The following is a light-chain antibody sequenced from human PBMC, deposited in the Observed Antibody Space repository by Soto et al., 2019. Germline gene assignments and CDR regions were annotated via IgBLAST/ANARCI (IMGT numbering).Light chain of an antibody. CDR2: GAS. Sequence: EILMTQSPATLSVSPGERVTLSCRASQSVSSYLAWYQQKPGQPPRLLIYGASTRATGIPARFSGSGSGTEFTLTISSLQSEDFAVYYCQQYNNWPRTFGQGTKGDIK. J-gene: IGKJ1*01. V-gene: IGKV3-15*01. CDR3: QQYNNWPRT. CDR1: QSVSSY.